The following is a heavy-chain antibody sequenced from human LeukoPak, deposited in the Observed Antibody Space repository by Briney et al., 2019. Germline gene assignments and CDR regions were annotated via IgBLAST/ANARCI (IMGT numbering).Heavy chain of an antibody. V-gene: IGHV4-4*07. Sequence: SGTLSLTCTVSGGSISSYYWSWIRQPAGKGLEWIGRIYTSGSTNYNPSLKSRVAMSIDTSKNQFSLKLSSVTAADTAVYYCARLTYDFRSGYNSLEYWGQGTLVTVSS. D-gene: IGHD3-3*01. J-gene: IGHJ4*02. CDR1: GGSISSYY. CDR3: ARLTYDFRSGYNSLEY. CDR2: IYTSGST.